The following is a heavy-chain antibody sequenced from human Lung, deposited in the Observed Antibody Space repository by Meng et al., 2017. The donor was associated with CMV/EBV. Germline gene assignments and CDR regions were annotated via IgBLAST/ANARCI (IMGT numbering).Heavy chain of an antibody. Sequence: GGSLRLXXAASGFTVSSYEMNWVRQAPGKGLEWVSYISSSGSTIYYADSVKGRFTISRDNAKNSLYLQMNSLRAEDTAVYYCAREGVYYDSSGYLDYWGQGTXVTVSS. CDR3: AREGVYYDSSGYLDY. CDR1: GFTVSSYE. D-gene: IGHD3-22*01. V-gene: IGHV3-48*03. CDR2: ISSSGSTI. J-gene: IGHJ4*02.